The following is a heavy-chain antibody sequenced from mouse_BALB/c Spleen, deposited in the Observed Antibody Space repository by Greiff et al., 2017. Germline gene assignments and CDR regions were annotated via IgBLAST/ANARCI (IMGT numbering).Heavy chain of an antibody. J-gene: IGHJ3*01. CDR1: GFSLTSYG. D-gene: IGHD1-1*01. CDR2: IWAGGST. V-gene: IGHV2-9*02. CDR3: ARDGGGGLLRSFAY. Sequence: VQLVESGPGLVAPSQSLSITCTVSGFSLTSYGVHWVRQPPGKGLEWLGVIWAGGSTNYNSALMSRLSISKDNSKSQVFLKMNSLQTDDTAMYYCARDGGGGLLRSFAYWGQGTLVTVSA.